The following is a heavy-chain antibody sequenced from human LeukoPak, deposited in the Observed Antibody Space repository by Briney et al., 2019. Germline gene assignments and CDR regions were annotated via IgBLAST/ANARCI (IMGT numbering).Heavy chain of an antibody. CDR1: GGSFSGYY. Sequence: SETLSLTCAVYGGSFSGYYWSWIRQPPGKGLEWIGEINHSGSTNCNPSLKSRVTISVDTSKNQFSLKLSSVTAADTAVYYCARGASSIHFDYWGQGTLVTVSS. CDR3: ARGASSIHFDY. CDR2: INHSGST. J-gene: IGHJ4*02. V-gene: IGHV4-34*01. D-gene: IGHD3-16*01.